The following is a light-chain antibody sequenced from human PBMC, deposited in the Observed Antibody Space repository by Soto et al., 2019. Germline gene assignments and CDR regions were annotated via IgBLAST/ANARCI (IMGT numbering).Light chain of an antibody. CDR1: QSVGIY. J-gene: IGKJ2*01. Sequence: NFLTQSPATLSLSPGERATLSCRASQSVGIYLAWYQQKPGQAPRLLIYDAFQRATGIPAGFSGSGSGTDFTLTISSLEPEDFAVYYCQQRSNWSPPFTFGPGTKVEMK. CDR3: QQRSNWSPPFT. V-gene: IGKV3-11*01. CDR2: DAF.